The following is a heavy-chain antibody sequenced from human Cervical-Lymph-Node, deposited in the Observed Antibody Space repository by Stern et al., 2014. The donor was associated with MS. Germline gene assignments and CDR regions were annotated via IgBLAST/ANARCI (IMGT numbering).Heavy chain of an antibody. CDR2: TSYDGKKK. CDR1: GFVLSSYG. Sequence: QVQLVQSGGGVVQPGTSLSLSCVASGFVLSSYGMHWVRQAPGKGLEWVAVTSYDGKKKYYADPVKGRFTISRDNSKNTVNLQMNSLRAEDTAVYYCARDMAHFTVTTYHYYGVDVWGQGRMVTVS. J-gene: IGHJ6*02. CDR3: ARDMAHFTVTTYHYYGVDV. V-gene: IGHV3-30*03. D-gene: IGHD4-17*01.